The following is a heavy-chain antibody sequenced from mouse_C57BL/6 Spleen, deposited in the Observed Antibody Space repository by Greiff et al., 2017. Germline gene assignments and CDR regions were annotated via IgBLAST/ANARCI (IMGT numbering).Heavy chain of an antibody. CDR3: ARSGGTGTVDY. V-gene: IGHV1-69*01. D-gene: IGHD4-1*01. Sequence: VQLQQSGAELVMPGASVKLSCKASGYTFTSYWMHWVKQRPGQGLEWIGEIDPSDSYTNYNQKFKGKSTLTVDKSSSTAYMQLSSLTSEDSAVYYCARSGGTGTVDYWGQGTTPTVSS. J-gene: IGHJ2*01. CDR2: IDPSDSYT. CDR1: GYTFTSYW.